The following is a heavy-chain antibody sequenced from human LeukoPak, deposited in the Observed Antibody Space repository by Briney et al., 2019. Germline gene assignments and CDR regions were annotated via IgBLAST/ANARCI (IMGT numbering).Heavy chain of an antibody. V-gene: IGHV4-34*01. D-gene: IGHD1-1*01. J-gene: IGHJ5*02. CDR3: ATGSQLGSYNWFDP. Sequence: SETLSLTRAVYGASFSDYYWSWIRQPPGKGLEWIGEIDHSGSTKCNPSLKGRVTISLDTSKNQFSLDLTSVTAADTAVYYCATGSQLGSYNWFDPWGQGTLVTVSS. CDR2: IDHSGST. CDR1: GASFSDYY.